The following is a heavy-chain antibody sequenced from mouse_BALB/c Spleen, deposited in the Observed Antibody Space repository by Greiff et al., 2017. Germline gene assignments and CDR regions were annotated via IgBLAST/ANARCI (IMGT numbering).Heavy chain of an antibody. J-gene: IGHJ4*01. CDR1: GYTFTDYW. CDR3: ARSYYGYYAMDY. D-gene: IGHD2-10*01. CDR2: IDTSDSYT. V-gene: IGHV1-69*01. Sequence: QVQLQQPGAELVMPGASVKMSCKASGYTFTDYWMHWVKQRPGQGLEWIGAIDTSDSYTSYNQKFKGKATLTVDESSSTAYMQLSSLTSEDSAVYYCARSYYGYYAMDYWGQGTSVTVSS.